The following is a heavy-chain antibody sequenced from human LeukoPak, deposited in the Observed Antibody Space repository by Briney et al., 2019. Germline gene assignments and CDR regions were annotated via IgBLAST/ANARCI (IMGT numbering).Heavy chain of an antibody. CDR3: ARENNGGYGDDAFDI. V-gene: IGHV1-69*05. J-gene: IGHJ3*02. CDR1: GGTFSSYA. Sequence: GSSVKVSCKASGGTFSSYAISWVRQAPGQGLEWMGGIIPIFGTANYAQKFQGRVTITTDESTRPAYMELSSLRSEDTAVYYCARENNGGYGDDAFDIWGQGTMVTVSS. CDR2: IIPIFGTA. D-gene: IGHD4-17*01.